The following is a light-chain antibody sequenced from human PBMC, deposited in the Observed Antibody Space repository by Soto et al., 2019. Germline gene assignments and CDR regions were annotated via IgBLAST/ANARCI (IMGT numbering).Light chain of an antibody. Sequence: QSALTQPPPASATPGQRVTISCSGSSSNIGTNYVYWYQQLPGAAPKLLIYRSTQRPSGVPDRFSGSKSGTSASLAISGLRSEDEADYYCAAWDDNLGANFVFGTGTKVTVL. CDR3: AAWDDNLGANFV. CDR2: RST. V-gene: IGLV1-47*01. CDR1: SSNIGTNY. J-gene: IGLJ1*01.